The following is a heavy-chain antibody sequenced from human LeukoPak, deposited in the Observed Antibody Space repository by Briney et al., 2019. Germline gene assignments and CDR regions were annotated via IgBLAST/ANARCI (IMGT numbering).Heavy chain of an antibody. CDR2: ISSSSSTI. V-gene: IGHV3-48*04. J-gene: IGHJ4*02. CDR1: GFTFSSYS. D-gene: IGHD6-13*01. CDR3: ARGDIAAAGTDY. Sequence: GSLRLSCVASGFTFSSYSMNWARQAPGKGLEWVSYISSSSSTIYYADSVKGRFTISRDNAKNSLYLQMNSLRAEDTAVYYCARGDIAAAGTDYWGQGTLVTVSS.